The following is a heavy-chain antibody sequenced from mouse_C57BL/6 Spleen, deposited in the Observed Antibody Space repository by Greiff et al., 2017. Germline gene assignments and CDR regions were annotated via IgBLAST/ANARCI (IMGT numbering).Heavy chain of an antibody. J-gene: IGHJ4*01. V-gene: IGHV3-6*01. CDR3: ARGGATVVATYYYAMDY. CDR2: ISYDGSN. D-gene: IGHD1-1*01. CDR1: GYSITSGYY. Sequence: DVKLQESGPGLVKPSQSLSLTCSVTGYSITSGYYWNWIRQFPGNKLEWMGYISYDGSNNYNPSLKNRISITRDTSKNQFFMKLNSVTTEDTATYYCARGGATVVATYYYAMDYWGQGTSVTVSS.